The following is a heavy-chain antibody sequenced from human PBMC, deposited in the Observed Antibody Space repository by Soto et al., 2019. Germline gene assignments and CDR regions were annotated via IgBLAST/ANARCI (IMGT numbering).Heavy chain of an antibody. CDR1: GFTFSSYA. J-gene: IGHJ6*02. D-gene: IGHD6-6*01. CDR2: ISGSVGST. CDR3: AKEWGVAARGDYYYYYGMDV. Sequence: PGGSLRLSCAASGFTFSSYAMSWVRQAPGKGLEWVSAISGSVGSTYYADSVKGRFTISRDNSKNTLYLQMNSLRAEDTAVYYCAKEWGVAARGDYYYYYGMDVWGQGTTVTVS. V-gene: IGHV3-23*01.